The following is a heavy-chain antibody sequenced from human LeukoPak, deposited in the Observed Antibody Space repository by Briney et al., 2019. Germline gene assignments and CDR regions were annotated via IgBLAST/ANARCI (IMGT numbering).Heavy chain of an antibody. J-gene: IGHJ3*02. D-gene: IGHD3-22*01. Sequence: GGSLRLSCAASGFTFSSYAMSWDRQAPGKGLEWVSAISGSGGSTYYADSVKGRFTISRDNSKNTLYLQMNSLRAEDTAVYYCANHYDSSGYSAFDIWGQGTMVTVSS. CDR3: ANHYDSSGYSAFDI. CDR1: GFTFSSYA. V-gene: IGHV3-23*01. CDR2: ISGSGGST.